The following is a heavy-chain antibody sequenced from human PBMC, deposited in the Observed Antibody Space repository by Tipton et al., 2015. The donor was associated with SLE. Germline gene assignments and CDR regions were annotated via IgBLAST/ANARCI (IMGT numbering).Heavy chain of an antibody. CDR3: ARSNEARGVIDY. D-gene: IGHD3-10*01. J-gene: IGHJ4*02. V-gene: IGHV4-61*02. CDR1: GGSISSGSYY. Sequence: TLSLTCTVSGGSISSGSYYWSWIRQPAGKGLEWIGRMYTSGTTNYNPSLKSRVTISVDTSKNQFSLKLSSVTAADTAVYYCARSNEARGVIDYWGQGTLVTVSS. CDR2: MYTSGTT.